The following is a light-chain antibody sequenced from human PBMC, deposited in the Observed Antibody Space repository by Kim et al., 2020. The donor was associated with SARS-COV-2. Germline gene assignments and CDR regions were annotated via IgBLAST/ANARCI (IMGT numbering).Light chain of an antibody. V-gene: IGLV3-21*04. CDR1: NIGSKS. CDR3: QVWDRTSDHRV. CDR2: YDS. J-gene: IGLJ3*02. Sequence: SYELTQPPSVSVAPGKTARITCGGNNIGSKSVHWYQQKPGRATLLVIYYDSDRPSGIPERFSGSNSGNPATLTISRVEAGDEADYYCQVWDRTSDHRVFGGGTQLTVL.